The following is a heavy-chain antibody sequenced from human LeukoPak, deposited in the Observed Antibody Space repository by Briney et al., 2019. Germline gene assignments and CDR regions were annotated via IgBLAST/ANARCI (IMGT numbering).Heavy chain of an antibody. CDR3: ARTEGEYQLLSYFDY. Sequence: QPGRSLRLSCAASGFTFSSYAMHWVRQAPGKGLEWVAVISYDGSNKYYADSVKGRFTISRDNSKNTLYLQMNSLRAEGTAVYYCARTEGEYQLLSYFDYWGQGTLVTVSS. D-gene: IGHD2-2*01. CDR1: GFTFSSYA. CDR2: ISYDGSNK. V-gene: IGHV3-30-3*01. J-gene: IGHJ4*02.